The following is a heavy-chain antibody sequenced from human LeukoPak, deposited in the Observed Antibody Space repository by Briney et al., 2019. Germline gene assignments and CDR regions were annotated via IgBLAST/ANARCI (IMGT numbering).Heavy chain of an antibody. V-gene: IGHV3-21*01. J-gene: IGHJ4*02. D-gene: IGHD6-6*01. CDR2: ISSSSSYI. Sequence: GGPLRLSCAASGFTFSSYSMNWVRQAPGKGLEWVSSISSSSSYIYYADSVKGRFTISRDNAKNSLYLQMNSLRAEDTAVYYCAREGSSSKFDYWGQGTLVTVSS. CDR1: GFTFSSYS. CDR3: AREGSSSKFDY.